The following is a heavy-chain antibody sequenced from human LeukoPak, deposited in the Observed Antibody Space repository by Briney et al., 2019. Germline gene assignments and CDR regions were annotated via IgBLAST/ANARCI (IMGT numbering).Heavy chain of an antibody. CDR2: IYYSGST. D-gene: IGHD2-2*01. CDR1: GGSISSSSYY. Sequence: SETLSLTCIVSGGSISSSSYYWGWIRQPPGKGLEWIRSIYYSGSTYYNPSLKSRVTISVDTSENQFSLKLSSVTAADTAVYYCARLLIVVVPAAIRMGEFDYWGQGTLVTVSS. CDR3: ARLLIVVVPAAIRMGEFDY. J-gene: IGHJ4*02. V-gene: IGHV4-39*01.